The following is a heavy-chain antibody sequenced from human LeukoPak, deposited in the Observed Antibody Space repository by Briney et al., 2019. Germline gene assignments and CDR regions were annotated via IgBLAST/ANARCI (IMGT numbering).Heavy chain of an antibody. CDR3: ARDLADYGDLVFDY. V-gene: IGHV1-18*01. Sequence: ASVKVSCKASGYTFTSYGISWVRQAPGQGLEWMGWISAYNGNTNYAQKLQGRVTMTTDTPTSTAYMELRSLRSDDTAVYYCARDLADYGDLVFDYWGQGTLVTVSS. D-gene: IGHD4-17*01. CDR1: GYTFTSYG. J-gene: IGHJ4*02. CDR2: ISAYNGNT.